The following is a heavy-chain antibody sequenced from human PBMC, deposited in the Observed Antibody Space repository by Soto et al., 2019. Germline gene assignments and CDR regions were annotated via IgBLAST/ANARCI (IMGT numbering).Heavy chain of an antibody. CDR3: ARVVVVVVAAMSGYCDL. V-gene: IGHV3-48*02. D-gene: IGHD2-15*01. CDR2: ISSSSSTI. CDR1: GFTFSSYS. J-gene: IGHJ2*01. Sequence: EVQRVESGGGLVQPGGSLRLSCAASGFTFSSYSMNWVRQAPGKGLEWVSYISSSSSTIYYADSVKGRFTISRDNAKNSLYLQMNSLRDEDTAVYYCARVVVVVVAAMSGYCDLWGRGTLVTVSS.